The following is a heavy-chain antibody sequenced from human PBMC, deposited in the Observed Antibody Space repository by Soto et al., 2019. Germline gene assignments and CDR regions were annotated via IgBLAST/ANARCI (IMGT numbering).Heavy chain of an antibody. V-gene: IGHV4-34*01. CDR2: INHSGST. Sequence: QVQLQQWGAGLLKPSETLSLTCAVYGGSFSGYYWSWIRQPPGKGLEWIGEINHSGSTNYNPSLTSRVTVSVDTSKNQCSLKLTSVTAADTAVYYCARGPITTNPRFDPWGQGTLVTVSS. J-gene: IGHJ5*02. CDR1: GGSFSGYY. D-gene: IGHD3-22*01. CDR3: ARGPITTNPRFDP.